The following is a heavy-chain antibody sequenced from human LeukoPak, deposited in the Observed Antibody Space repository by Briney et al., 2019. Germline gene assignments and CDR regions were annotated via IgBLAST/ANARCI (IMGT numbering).Heavy chain of an antibody. CDR3: AKDEYGNSNYPPGAMDV. Sequence: GGSLRLSCAASGFTFSSYAMSWVRQAPGKGLEWVSAISGSGGSTYYADSVKGRFTISRDNSKNTLYLQMNSLRAEDTAVYYCAKDEYGNSNYPPGAMDVWGKGTTVTVSS. V-gene: IGHV3-23*01. CDR2: ISGSGGST. D-gene: IGHD4-11*01. CDR1: GFTFSSYA. J-gene: IGHJ6*03.